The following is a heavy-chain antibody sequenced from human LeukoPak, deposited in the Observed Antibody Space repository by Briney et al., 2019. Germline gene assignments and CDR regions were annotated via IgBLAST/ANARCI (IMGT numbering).Heavy chain of an antibody. CDR1: GFTFHSYG. D-gene: IGHD2-2*02. CDR3: ARGREPYTNTDWFDP. Sequence: GGSLRLSCAASGFTFHSYGMNWVRQAPGKGLEWVSSISSSGVYTYYADSVKGRFTISRDNAENSLYLQMDSLRAEDTGLYYCARGREPYTNTDWFDPWGQGTLVTVSS. J-gene: IGHJ5*02. V-gene: IGHV3-21*04. CDR2: ISSSGVYT.